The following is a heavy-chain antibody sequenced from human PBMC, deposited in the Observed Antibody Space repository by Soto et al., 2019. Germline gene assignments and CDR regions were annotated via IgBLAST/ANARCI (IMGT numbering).Heavy chain of an antibody. Sequence: QVPLVQSGAEVKRPGASVNVSCKASGYTFTTYSLSWVRQAPGQGLEWMGWISPFNGDATYAQKFQDRVTLTTDTSTRTAYMELRRLRDDDTAVYYCARVADIVLIPALDYWGRGTLVIVSS. V-gene: IGHV1-18*04. J-gene: IGHJ4*02. CDR1: GYTFTTYS. CDR3: ARVADIVLIPALDY. CDR2: ISPFNGDA. D-gene: IGHD2-8*02.